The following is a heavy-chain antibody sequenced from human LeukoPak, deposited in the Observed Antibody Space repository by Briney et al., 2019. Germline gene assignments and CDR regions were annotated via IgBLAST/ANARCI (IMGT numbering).Heavy chain of an antibody. V-gene: IGHV3-7*05. J-gene: IGHJ4*02. CDR2: INQDGIDK. Sequence: GGSLRLSCAASGFTFSTYWMSWVRQAPGKGLEWVANINQDGIDKRYVDSLKGRFTISRDNAKDSLYLQMTSLRAEDTAVYYCGRVYCGGGGCYFDSWGQGTLVTVSS. CDR1: GFTFSTYW. D-gene: IGHD2-15*01. CDR3: GRVYCGGGGCYFDS.